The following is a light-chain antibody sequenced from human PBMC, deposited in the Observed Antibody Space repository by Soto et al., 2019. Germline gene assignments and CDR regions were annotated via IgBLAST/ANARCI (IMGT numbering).Light chain of an antibody. CDR2: LNSDGSL. Sequence: QAVVTQSPSASASLGASVKLTCTLSSGHSSYAIAWHQQQPEKGPRYLMKLNSDGSLSKGDGIPDRFSGSSSGAERYLTISSLQSEDEADYYCQTWGSGIRVVFGGGTKLTVL. J-gene: IGLJ2*01. CDR3: QTWGSGIRVV. V-gene: IGLV4-69*01. CDR1: SGHSSYA.